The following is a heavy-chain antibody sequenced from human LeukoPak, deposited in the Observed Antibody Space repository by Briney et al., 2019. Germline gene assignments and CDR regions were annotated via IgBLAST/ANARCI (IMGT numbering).Heavy chain of an antibody. CDR3: ARELYGDYGGGLVVRIFDY. J-gene: IGHJ4*02. V-gene: IGHV4-39*02. Sequence: SETLSLTCTVSGGSISSSSYYWGWIRQPPGKGLEWIGSIYYSGSTYYNPSLKSRVTISVDTSKNQFSLKLSSVTAADTAVYYCARELYGDYGGGLVVRIFDYWGQGTLVTVSS. CDR1: GGSISSSSYY. D-gene: IGHD4-17*01. CDR2: IYYSGST.